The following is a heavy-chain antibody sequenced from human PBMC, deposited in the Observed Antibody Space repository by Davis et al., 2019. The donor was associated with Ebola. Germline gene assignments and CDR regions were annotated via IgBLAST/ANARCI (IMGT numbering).Heavy chain of an antibody. V-gene: IGHV4-34*01. J-gene: IGHJ4*02. CDR3: PRGPPNLMVRGVIFDY. CDR2: INHSGNT. D-gene: IGHD3-10*01. Sequence: MPGGSLTLSCAVYAASFSGYNWSWIRQPPGKGLEWIGEINHSGNTNYNPPLKTRVTISVDTSKNQFSLKLSSVTAADTAVYYCPRGPPNLMVRGVIFDYWGQGTLVTVSS. CDR1: AASFSGYN.